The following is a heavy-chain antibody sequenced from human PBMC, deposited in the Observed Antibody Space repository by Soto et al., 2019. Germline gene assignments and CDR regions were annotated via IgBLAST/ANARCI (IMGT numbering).Heavy chain of an antibody. D-gene: IGHD5-12*01. Sequence: PSETLSLTCADYGGSFSDYYWHWIRQPPGKGLEWIGEVKHSGTTTHNPSRKSRVTMSGDTSKNQFSLNRTSVTAADTALSYCARGGRLRSPFGYWGQGSLVTVSS. J-gene: IGHJ4*02. CDR1: GGSFSDYY. CDR2: VKHSGTT. CDR3: ARGGRLRSPFGY. V-gene: IGHV4-34*01.